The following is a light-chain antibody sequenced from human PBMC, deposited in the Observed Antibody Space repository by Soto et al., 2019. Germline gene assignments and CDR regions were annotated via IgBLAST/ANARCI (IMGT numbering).Light chain of an antibody. J-gene: IGLJ1*01. CDR2: EVS. V-gene: IGLV2-14*01. Sequence: QSVLTQPASVSGSPGQSITISCTGTSRDVGGYNYVSWHQQHPGKAPKVIITEVSNRPSGVSNRFSGSKSGNTASLTISGLQAEDEADYFCCSHAGDNTYVFGTGTKVTVL. CDR1: SRDVGGYNY. CDR3: CSHAGDNTYV.